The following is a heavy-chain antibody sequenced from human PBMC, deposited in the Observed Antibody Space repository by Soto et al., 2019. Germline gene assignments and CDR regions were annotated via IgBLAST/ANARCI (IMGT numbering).Heavy chain of an antibody. Sequence: QLQLQESGPGLVKPSETLSLTCTVSGGSTSDDTYYWGWIRQPPGKGLEWIGSMYYSGTSSYNPSLKSRVSMSVDTSKKQLSLRLTSVTAADTAVYYCARLHCASPNCVPLDPWGQGTLVTVSS. CDR2: MYYSGTS. CDR3: ARLHCASPNCVPLDP. J-gene: IGHJ5*02. D-gene: IGHD2-15*01. CDR1: GGSTSDDTYY. V-gene: IGHV4-39*01.